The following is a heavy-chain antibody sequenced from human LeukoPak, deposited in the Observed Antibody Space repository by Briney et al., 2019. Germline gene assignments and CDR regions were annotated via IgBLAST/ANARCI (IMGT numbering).Heavy chain of an antibody. CDR1: GGSFSDYY. V-gene: IGHV4-34*01. CDR2: INHSGST. CDR3: ARGSQEQWLPYYYYYYMDV. D-gene: IGHD6-19*01. Sequence: SETLSLTCAVYGGSFSDYYWSWIRQPPGKGLEWIGEINHSGSTNYNPSLKSRITISVDTSKNQFSLKLSSVTAADTAVYYCARGSQEQWLPYYYYYYMDVWGKGTTVTVSS. J-gene: IGHJ6*03.